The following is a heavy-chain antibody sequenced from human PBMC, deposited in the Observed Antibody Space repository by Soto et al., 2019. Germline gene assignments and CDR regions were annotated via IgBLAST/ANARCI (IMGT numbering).Heavy chain of an antibody. V-gene: IGHV3-7*01. CDR2: IKQAGSEK. CDR1: GFTFSNYW. Sequence: EVQLVESGGGLVQPGGSLRLSCADFGFTFSNYWMSWVRQAPVKGLEGVGNIKQAGSEKNYVDSVKGRFTTSRDNAKKSLYLQMNSLRAEDTAVYYCARIASAGRGWDVWGQGTTVVVSS. J-gene: IGHJ6*02. D-gene: IGHD6-13*01. CDR3: ARIASAGRGWDV.